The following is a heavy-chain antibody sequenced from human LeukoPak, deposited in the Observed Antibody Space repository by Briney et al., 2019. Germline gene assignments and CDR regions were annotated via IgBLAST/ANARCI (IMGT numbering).Heavy chain of an antibody. CDR3: ARAHYVWGSPPDI. V-gene: IGHV3-48*01. CDR1: GFTFSSYS. CDR2: ISSGSSTI. Sequence: PGGSLRLSCAASGFTFSSYSMNWVRQAPGKGLEWVSYISSGSSTIYYADSVKGRFTISRDNAKNSLYLQMNGLRAEDTAVYYCARAHYVWGSPPDIWGRGTMVTVSS. D-gene: IGHD3-16*01. J-gene: IGHJ3*02.